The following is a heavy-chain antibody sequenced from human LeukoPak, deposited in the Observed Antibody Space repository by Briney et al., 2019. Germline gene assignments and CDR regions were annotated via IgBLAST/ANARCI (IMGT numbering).Heavy chain of an antibody. D-gene: IGHD3-22*01. J-gene: IGHJ4*02. V-gene: IGHV1-2*02. CDR2: INPNSGGT. CDR1: GYTFTGYY. CDR3: ARGGQYVLHYDSSGYPPRGH. Sequence: ASVKVSCKASGYTFTGYYMHWVRQAPGQGLEWMGWINPNSGGTNYAQKFQGRVTMTRDTSISTAYMELNRLRSDDTAVYYCARGGQYVLHYDSSGYPPRGHWGQGTLVTVSS.